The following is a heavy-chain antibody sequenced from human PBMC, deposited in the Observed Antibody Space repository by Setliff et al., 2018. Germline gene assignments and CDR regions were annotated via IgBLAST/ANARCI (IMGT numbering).Heavy chain of an antibody. D-gene: IGHD4-4*01. Sequence: PGESLTISCKASGYSFASYWIAWVRQMPGKGLEWMGVIYPGDSDTRYSPSFQGQVTISADKSISTAYLQWSSLKASDTAMYYCARDSNYEGAYDYWGQGTLVTVSS. CDR1: GYSFASYW. CDR2: IYPGDSDT. CDR3: ARDSNYEGAYDY. J-gene: IGHJ4*02. V-gene: IGHV5-51*01.